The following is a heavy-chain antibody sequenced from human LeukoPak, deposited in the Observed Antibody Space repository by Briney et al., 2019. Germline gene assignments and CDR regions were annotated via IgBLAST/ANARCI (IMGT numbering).Heavy chain of an antibody. CDR3: ARVPGRGYSMYYFDY. CDR1: GFTFEDYG. Sequence: GGSLRLSCAASGFTFEDYGMSWVRQAPGKGLECVSGINWNGGSTGYADSVKGRFTISRDNAKNSLYLQMNSLRAEDTALYYCARVPGRGYSMYYFDYWGQGTLVTVSS. V-gene: IGHV3-20*04. D-gene: IGHD5-18*01. CDR2: INWNGGST. J-gene: IGHJ4*02.